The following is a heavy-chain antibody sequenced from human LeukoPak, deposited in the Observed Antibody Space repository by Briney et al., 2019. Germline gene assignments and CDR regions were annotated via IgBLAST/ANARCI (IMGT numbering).Heavy chain of an antibody. J-gene: IGHJ6*02. CDR1: GYTFTGYY. Sequence: GASVKVSCKASGYTFTGYYMHWVRQAPGQGLEWMGWINPNSGGTNYAQKFQGRVTMTRDTSISKAYMELSRLRSDDTAVYYCARDRFLEWLLRYYYYGMDVWGQGATVTVSS. V-gene: IGHV1-2*02. D-gene: IGHD3-3*01. CDR2: INPNSGGT. CDR3: ARDRFLEWLLRYYYYGMDV.